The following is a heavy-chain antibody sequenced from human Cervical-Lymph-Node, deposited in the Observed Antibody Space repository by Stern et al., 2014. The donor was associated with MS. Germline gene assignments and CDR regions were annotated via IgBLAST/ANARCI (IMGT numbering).Heavy chain of an antibody. CDR1: GVTLTNYA. CDR3: ARAGTNGWYGSSYFDY. J-gene: IGHJ4*02. D-gene: IGHD6-19*01. Sequence: VQLVESGGGVVQPGRSLRLSCEASGVTLTNYALNWVRQAPGKGLEWLAFFSYDGSNKYYADSAKGRFTISRDNSKNTVYLQMDSLRPEHTALYFCARAGTNGWYGSSYFDYWGQGTLVIVSS. CDR2: FSYDGSNK. V-gene: IGHV3-30-3*01.